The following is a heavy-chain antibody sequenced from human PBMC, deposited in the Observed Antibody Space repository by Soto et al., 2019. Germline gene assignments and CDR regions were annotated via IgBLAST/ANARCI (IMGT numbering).Heavy chain of an antibody. CDR3: ARGVPVVGHHKTYFDY. D-gene: IGHD6-19*01. CDR1: GGAFSSYA. CDR2: IIPIFGTA. Sequence: QVQLVLSGAEVKKPGSSVKVSCKASGGAFSSYAISWVRQAPGQGLEWMGGIIPIFGTANYAQKFHGRVNITADESTSTAYIELSSLRSEDKAVYYSARGVPVVGHHKTYFDYWGQGTLFTVSS. V-gene: IGHV1-69*01. J-gene: IGHJ4*02.